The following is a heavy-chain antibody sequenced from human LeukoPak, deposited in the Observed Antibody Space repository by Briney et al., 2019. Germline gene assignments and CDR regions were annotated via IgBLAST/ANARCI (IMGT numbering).Heavy chain of an antibody. J-gene: IGHJ4*02. CDR3: ARDRVAAGYFDS. CDR2: IYHSGRT. D-gene: IGHD6-13*01. V-gene: IGHV4-30-2*01. CDR1: GGSISSGGYY. Sequence: SETLSLTCTVSGGSISSGGYYWSWIRQPPGKGLEWIGYIYHSGRTYYNPSLKSRVTISVDRSKNQFSLKLSSVTAADMAAYYCARDRVAAGYFDSWGQGALVTVSS.